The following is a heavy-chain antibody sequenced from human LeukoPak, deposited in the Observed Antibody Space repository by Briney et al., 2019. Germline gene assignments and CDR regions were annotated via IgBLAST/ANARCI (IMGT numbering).Heavy chain of an antibody. CDR3: AREVNYDYVWGSYRQNWFDP. D-gene: IGHD3-16*02. J-gene: IGHJ5*02. CDR2: IYPRDGST. V-gene: IGHV1-46*01. Sequence: ASVTVSCTASGYTFTSNYIHWVRQAPGQGLEWMGMIYPRDGSTSYAQKFQGRVTVTRDTSTSTVHMELSGLRSDDTAVYYCAREVNYDYVWGSYRQNWFDPWGQGTLVTVSS. CDR1: GYTFTSNY.